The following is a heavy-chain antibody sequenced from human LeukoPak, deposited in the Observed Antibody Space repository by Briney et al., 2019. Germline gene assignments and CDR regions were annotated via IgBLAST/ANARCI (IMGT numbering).Heavy chain of an antibody. V-gene: IGHV3-23*01. Sequence: PGVSVRLSCGVSGFTFRSPSMRWARQARGEGVQWVAVTVGGGEGTYYADCVKGRFTISRDNSNNTLYPQIHSLSGGDAAVYYCAKLTTSWGQGTLVTVSS. D-gene: IGHD4/OR15-4a*01. CDR3: AKLTTS. CDR1: GFTFRSPS. J-gene: IGHJ4*02. CDR2: TVGGGEGT.